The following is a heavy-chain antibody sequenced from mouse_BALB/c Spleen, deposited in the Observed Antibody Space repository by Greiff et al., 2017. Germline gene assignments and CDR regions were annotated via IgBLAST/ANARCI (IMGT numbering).Heavy chain of an antibody. CDR3: ARDRGTGYFDY. V-gene: IGHV5-4*02. Sequence: EVQLVESGGDLVKPGGSLKLSCAASGFTFSDYYMYWVRQTPGKRLEWVATISDGGSYTYYPDSVKGRFTISRDNAKNNLYLQMSSLKSEDTAMYYCARDRGTGYFDYWGQGTTLTVSS. CDR1: GFTFSDYY. D-gene: IGHD3-1*01. CDR2: ISDGGSYT. J-gene: IGHJ2*01.